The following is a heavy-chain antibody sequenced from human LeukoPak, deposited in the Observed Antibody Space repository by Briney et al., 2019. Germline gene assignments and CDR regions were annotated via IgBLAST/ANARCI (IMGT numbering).Heavy chain of an antibody. D-gene: IGHD7-27*01. CDR1: GYSFTSYF. Sequence: ASVKVSCKASGYSFTSYFIHWVRQAPGQGLEWMGCIDPNSGGTNYAQKFQGRVTMTRDTSISTAYMELSRLRSDDTAVYYCARDALRNRHWGAWFDPWGQGTLVTVSS. CDR2: IDPNSGGT. V-gene: IGHV1-2*02. CDR3: ARDALRNRHWGAWFDP. J-gene: IGHJ5*02.